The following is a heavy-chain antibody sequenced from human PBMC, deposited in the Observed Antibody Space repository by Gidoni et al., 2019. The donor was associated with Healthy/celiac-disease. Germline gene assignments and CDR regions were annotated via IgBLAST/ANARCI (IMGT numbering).Heavy chain of an antibody. CDR2: INHSGST. V-gene: IGHV4-34*01. CDR3: AREGGTVTSDY. J-gene: IGHJ4*02. CDR1: GGSVSGYY. D-gene: IGHD4-17*01. Sequence: QVQLQQWGAGLLKPSETLSLTCAVYGGSVSGYYWSWIRQPPGKGLEWIGEINHSGSTNYNPSLKSRVTISVDTSKNQFSLKLSSVTAADTAVYYCAREGGTVTSDYWGQGTLVTVSS.